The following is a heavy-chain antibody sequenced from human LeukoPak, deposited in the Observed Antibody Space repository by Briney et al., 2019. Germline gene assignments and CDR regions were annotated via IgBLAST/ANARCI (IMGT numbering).Heavy chain of an antibody. CDR1: GFTFSSYE. J-gene: IGHJ4*02. CDR2: ISSSGSTI. CDR3: ARGGRYFDWLLGY. D-gene: IGHD3-9*01. Sequence: GGSLSLSCAASGFTFSSYEMNWVRQAPGKGLEWVSYISSSGSTIYYADSVKGRFTISRDNAKNSLYLQMNSLRAEDTAVYYCARGGRYFDWLLGYWGQGTLVTVSS. V-gene: IGHV3-48*03.